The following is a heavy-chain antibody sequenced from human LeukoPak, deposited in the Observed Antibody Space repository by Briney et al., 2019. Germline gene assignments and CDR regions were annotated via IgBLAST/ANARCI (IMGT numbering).Heavy chain of an antibody. CDR3: ARELTPKSRDGYNYEIGAFDI. D-gene: IGHD5-24*01. CDR1: GGSISSGGYY. V-gene: IGHV4-31*03. Sequence: SQTLSLTCTVSGGSISSGGYYWSWIRQHPGKGLEWIGYIYYSGSTYYNPSLKSRVTISVDTSKNQFSLKLSSVTAADTAVYYCARELTPKSRDGYNYEIGAFDIWGQGTMVTVSS. CDR2: IYYSGST. J-gene: IGHJ3*02.